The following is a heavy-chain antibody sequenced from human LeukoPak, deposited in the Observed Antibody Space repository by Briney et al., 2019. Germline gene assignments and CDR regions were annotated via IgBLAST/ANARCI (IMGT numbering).Heavy chain of an antibody. V-gene: IGHV3-30*03. CDR1: GFTFSSYG. D-gene: IGHD6-6*01. Sequence: GRSLRLSCAASGFTFSSYGMHWVRQAPGKGLEWVAVISYDGSNKYYADSVKGRFTISRDNSKNTLYLQMNSLRAEDTAVYYCARDPSSIAARPRISRSFDPWGQGTLVTVSS. CDR3: ARDPSSIAARPRISRSFDP. J-gene: IGHJ5*02. CDR2: ISYDGSNK.